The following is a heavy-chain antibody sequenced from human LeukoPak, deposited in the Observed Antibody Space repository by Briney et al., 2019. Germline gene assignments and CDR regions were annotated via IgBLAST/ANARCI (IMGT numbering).Heavy chain of an antibody. CDR1: GGSVNSGAYY. Sequence: PSETLSLTCTVSGGSVNSGAYYWSWIRQPPGKGLEWIGYIYYSGSTYYNPSLKSRVTISVDTSKNQFSLKLSSVTAADTAVYYCARVAPKGYCSGGSCSTGGSDAFDIWGQGTMVTVSS. J-gene: IGHJ3*02. V-gene: IGHV4-30-4*01. CDR2: IYYSGST. CDR3: ARVAPKGYCSGGSCSTGGSDAFDI. D-gene: IGHD2-15*01.